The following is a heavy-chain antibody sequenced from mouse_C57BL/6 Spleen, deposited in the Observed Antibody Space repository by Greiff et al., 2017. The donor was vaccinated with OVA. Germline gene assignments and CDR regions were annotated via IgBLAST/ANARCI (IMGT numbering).Heavy chain of an antibody. CDR3: ARSITTVVMDY. D-gene: IGHD1-1*01. CDR2: INPNNGGT. V-gene: IGHV1-26*01. Sequence: VQLQQSGPELVKPGASVKISCKASGYTFTDYYMNWVKQSHGKSLEWIGDINPNNGGTSYNQKFKGKATLTVDKSSSTAYMELRSLTSEDSAVYYCARSITTVVMDYWGQGTSVTVSS. CDR1: GYTFTDYY. J-gene: IGHJ4*01.